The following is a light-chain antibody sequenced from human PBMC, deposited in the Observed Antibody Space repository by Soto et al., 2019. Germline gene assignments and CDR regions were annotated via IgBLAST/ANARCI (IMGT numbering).Light chain of an antibody. V-gene: IGKV3-20*01. CDR1: QSVSRSY. J-gene: IGKJ1*01. CDR2: GAS. CDR3: HHYGT. Sequence: EIGLKQSPGTLSLSPGDRATLSCRASQSVSRSYLGWYQQKPGQAPRLLTYGASIRAAGVPDRFSGSGSGNAFTHTISSLEPADFTIYYCHHYGTFCQGTNVYI.